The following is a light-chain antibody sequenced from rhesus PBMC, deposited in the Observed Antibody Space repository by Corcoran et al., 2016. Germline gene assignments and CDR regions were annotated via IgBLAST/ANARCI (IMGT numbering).Light chain of an antibody. CDR3: LQGSTTPFS. V-gene: IGKV1-18*01. CDR1: QRISSW. Sequence: DIQMTQSPSSLSASVGDKVTITCRASQRISSWLAWYQQKTGKVPKRLVYAASSLESGVPSRFSGSGSGTEFTLPFISLQPEDFAAYYFLQGSTTPFSFGQGTKVEIK. CDR2: AAS. J-gene: IGKJ2*01.